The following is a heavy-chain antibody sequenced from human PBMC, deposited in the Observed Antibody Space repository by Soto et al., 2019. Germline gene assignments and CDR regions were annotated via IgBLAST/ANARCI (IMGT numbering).Heavy chain of an antibody. Sequence: SETLSLTCTVSGGSISSSIHYWGWIRQPPGKGLEWIGYIYYSGNTYYNPSLKSRVTISVDTTKNQFSLRLSSVTAADTAVYYCARLVFGGVLEMAPNFDSWGQGTLVTVSS. V-gene: IGHV4-39*01. J-gene: IGHJ4*02. CDR1: GGSISSSIHY. D-gene: IGHD3-10*01. CDR3: ARLVFGGVLEMAPNFDS. CDR2: IYYSGNT.